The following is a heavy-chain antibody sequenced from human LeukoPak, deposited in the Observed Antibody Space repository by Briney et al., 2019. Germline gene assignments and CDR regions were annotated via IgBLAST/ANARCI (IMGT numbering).Heavy chain of an antibody. D-gene: IGHD3-9*01. V-gene: IGHV1-46*01. J-gene: IGHJ4*02. CDR2: INPSGGST. CDR1: GYTFTSYY. CDR3: ARIGGPYDILTGYLYYFDY. Sequence: ASVKVSCKASGYTFTSYYMHWARQAPGQGLEWMGIINPSGGSTSYAQKFQGRVTISVDTSKNQFSLKLSSVTAADTAVYYCARIGGPYDILTGYLYYFDYWGQGTLVTVSS.